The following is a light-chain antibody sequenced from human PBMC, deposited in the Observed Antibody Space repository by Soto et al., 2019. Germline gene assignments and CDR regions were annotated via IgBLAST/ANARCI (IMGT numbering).Light chain of an antibody. V-gene: IGKV1-5*03. CDR3: QQYNSDPWT. CDR2: KAS. Sequence: DIQMTQSPSTLSASVGDRVTITCRASQRISTWLAWYQQKPGKAPKLLIYKASSLESGVPSRFRGSGSGTEFTLIISSLQPDDFATYHCQQYNSDPWTFGQGTRVEIK. CDR1: QRISTW. J-gene: IGKJ1*01.